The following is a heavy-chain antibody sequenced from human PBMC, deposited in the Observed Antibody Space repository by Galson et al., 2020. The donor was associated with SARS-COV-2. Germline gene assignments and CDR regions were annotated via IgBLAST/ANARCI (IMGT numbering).Heavy chain of an antibody. Sequence: ASETLSLTCTVSSGFISSTSYYWGWIRQPPGKGLEWIGSIYFNGRSFYNPSLHSRITISIDTSKNQFSMRLSSVTAADTAVYYCARKEATYDYWGRGTPVTVSS. CDR3: ARKEATYDY. D-gene: IGHD5-12*01. CDR1: SGFISSTSYY. CDR2: IYFNGRS. J-gene: IGHJ4*02. V-gene: IGHV4-39*07.